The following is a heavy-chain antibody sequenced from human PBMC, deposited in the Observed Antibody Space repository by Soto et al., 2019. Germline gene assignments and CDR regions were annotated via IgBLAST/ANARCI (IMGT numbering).Heavy chain of an antibody. CDR1: GGSISSGGYY. V-gene: IGHV4-31*03. D-gene: IGHD6-6*01. CDR2: IYYSGST. Sequence: SETLSLTCTVSGGSISSGGYYWSCIRQHPGKGLEWIGYIYYSGSTYYNPSLKSRVTISVDTSKNQFSLNLSSVTAADTAVYYCARAGHSSSSEGANWFDPWGQGTLVTVSS. CDR3: ARAGHSSSSEGANWFDP. J-gene: IGHJ5*02.